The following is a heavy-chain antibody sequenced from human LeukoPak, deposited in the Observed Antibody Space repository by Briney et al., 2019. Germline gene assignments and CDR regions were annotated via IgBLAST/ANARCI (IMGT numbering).Heavy chain of an antibody. V-gene: IGHV4-34*01. CDR1: GGSFSGYY. CDR3: AGRPPYYDILTGYLDY. J-gene: IGHJ4*02. CDR2: INHSGST. D-gene: IGHD3-9*01. Sequence: ASETLSLTCAVYGGSFSGYYWSWIRQPPGEGLEWIGEINHSGSTNYNPSLKSRVTISVDTSKNQFSLKLSSVTAADTAVYYCAGRPPYYDILTGYLDYWGQGTLVTVSS.